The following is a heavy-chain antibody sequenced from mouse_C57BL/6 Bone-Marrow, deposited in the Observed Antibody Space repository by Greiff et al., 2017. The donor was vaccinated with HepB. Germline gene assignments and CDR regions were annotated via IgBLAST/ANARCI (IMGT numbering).Heavy chain of an antibody. CDR3: ARQMVYGSPHYYAMDY. Sequence: EVQVVESGGDLVKPGGSLKLSCAASGFTFSSYGMSWVRQTPDKRLEWVATISSGGSYTYYPDSVKGRFTISRDNAKNTLYLQMSSLKSEDTAMYYCARQMVYGSPHYYAMDYWGQGTSVTVSS. V-gene: IGHV5-6*01. D-gene: IGHD1-1*01. CDR1: GFTFSSYG. J-gene: IGHJ4*01. CDR2: ISSGGSYT.